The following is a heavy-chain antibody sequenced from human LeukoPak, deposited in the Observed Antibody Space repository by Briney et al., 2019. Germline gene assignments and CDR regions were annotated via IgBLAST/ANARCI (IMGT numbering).Heavy chain of an antibody. CDR1: GGSFSGYY. V-gene: IGHV4-34*01. Sequence: PSETLSLTCAVYGGSFSGYYWSWIRQPPGKGLEWSGEINHSGSTNYNPSLKSRVTISVDTSKNQFSLKLSSVTAADTAVYYCARESIAVAGFPFDYWGQGTLVTVSS. CDR2: INHSGST. D-gene: IGHD6-19*01. J-gene: IGHJ4*02. CDR3: ARESIAVAGFPFDY.